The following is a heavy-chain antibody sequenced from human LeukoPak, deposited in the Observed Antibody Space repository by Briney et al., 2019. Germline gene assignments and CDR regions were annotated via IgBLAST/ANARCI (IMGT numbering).Heavy chain of an antibody. D-gene: IGHD2-15*01. J-gene: IGHJ4*02. CDR3: ARGAPYCSGANCMYYFDY. CDR1: GFTFSSYW. CDR2: ISSSSSYI. Sequence: PGGSLRLSCAASGFTFSSYWMSWVRQAPGKGLEWVSSISSSSSYIYYADSVKGRFTISRDNAKNSLYLQMNSLRAEDTAVYYCARGAPYCSGANCMYYFDYWGQGTLVTVSS. V-gene: IGHV3-21*01.